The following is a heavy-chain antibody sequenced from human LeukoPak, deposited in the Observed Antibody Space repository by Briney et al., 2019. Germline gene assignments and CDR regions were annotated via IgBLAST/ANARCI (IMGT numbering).Heavy chain of an antibody. V-gene: IGHV1-69*05. J-gene: IGHJ3*02. Sequence: GASVKVSCKASGGTFSSYAISWVRQAPGQGLEWMGGIIPIFGTANYAQKFQGRVTITTDESTSTAYMELSSLRSEDTAVYYCARQPYGDGAFDIWGQGTMVTVSS. CDR1: GGTFSSYA. CDR3: ARQPYGDGAFDI. D-gene: IGHD2-21*02. CDR2: IIPIFGTA.